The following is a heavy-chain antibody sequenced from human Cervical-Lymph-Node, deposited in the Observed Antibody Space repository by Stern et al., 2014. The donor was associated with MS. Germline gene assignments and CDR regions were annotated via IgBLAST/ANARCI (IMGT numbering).Heavy chain of an antibody. Sequence: VQLVESGAEMKRPGASVKVSCKASGYTLVNYGINWVRQAPGQGLEWMGWISGSKGNADYAQKLQGRVTIPTDTSTNTAYMELRSLRSDDTAVYYCATMGGGGVDYWGQGTLVTVSS. J-gene: IGHJ4*02. D-gene: IGHD2-21*01. CDR2: ISGSKGNA. CDR1: GYTLVNYG. V-gene: IGHV1-18*04. CDR3: ATMGGGGVDY.